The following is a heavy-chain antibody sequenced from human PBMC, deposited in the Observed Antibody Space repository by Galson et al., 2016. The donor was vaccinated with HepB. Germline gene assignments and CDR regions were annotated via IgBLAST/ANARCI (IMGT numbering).Heavy chain of an antibody. D-gene: IGHD3-22*01. J-gene: IGHJ3*02. Sequence: SVKVSCKASGYSFSDYYMHWVRQAPGQGLEWMGIINSNGGGASYAEKFQDRVTMTRDRSTSTVYMELSSLRSEDTAVFYCARGYYDSSGYYTAADAFDIWGQGTMVTVSS. V-gene: IGHV1-46*01. CDR3: ARGYYDSSGYYTAADAFDI. CDR1: GYSFSDYY. CDR2: INSNGGGA.